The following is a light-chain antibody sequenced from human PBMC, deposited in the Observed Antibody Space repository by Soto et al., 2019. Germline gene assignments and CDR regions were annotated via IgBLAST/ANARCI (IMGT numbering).Light chain of an antibody. CDR2: DAS. J-gene: IGKJ4*01. CDR3: QQRSNWPPLT. Sequence: EIVLTQSPATLSLSPGERATLSCRASQSVSTYLAWCQQKPGQAPRLLIYDASNRATGIPTRFSGSGSGTDFTLTISNLEPEDFAVYYCQQRSNWPPLTFGGGTKVEIK. V-gene: IGKV3-11*01. CDR1: QSVSTY.